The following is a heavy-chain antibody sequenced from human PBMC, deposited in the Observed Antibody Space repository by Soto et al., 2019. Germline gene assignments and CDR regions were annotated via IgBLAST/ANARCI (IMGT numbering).Heavy chain of an antibody. CDR1: GFTFSSYA. CDR3: ARDGWAATFHYYGTDV. D-gene: IGHD2-15*01. CDR2: ISYDGSNK. Sequence: GGSLRLSCAASGFTFSSYAMHWVRQAPGKGLEWVAVISYDGSNKYYADSVKGRFTISRDNSKNTLYLQMNSLRAEDTAVYYCARDGWAATFHYYGTDVWGQGTTVTVSS. V-gene: IGHV3-30-3*01. J-gene: IGHJ6*02.